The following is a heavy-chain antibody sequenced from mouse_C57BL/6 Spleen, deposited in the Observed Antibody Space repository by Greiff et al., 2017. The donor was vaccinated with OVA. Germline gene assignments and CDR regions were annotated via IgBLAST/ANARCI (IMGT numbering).Heavy chain of an antibody. CDR3: TREEVSSGFDY. D-gene: IGHD3-2*02. V-gene: IGHV1-15*01. J-gene: IGHJ2*01. CDR2: IDPETGGT. Sequence: QVQLQQSGAELVRPGASVTLSCKASGYPFTDYEMHWVKQTPVHGLEWIGAIDPETGGTAYNQKFKGKAILTADKSSSTAYRELRSQTAEDSAVYNCTREEVSSGFDYWGQGTTLTVSA. CDR1: GYPFTDYE.